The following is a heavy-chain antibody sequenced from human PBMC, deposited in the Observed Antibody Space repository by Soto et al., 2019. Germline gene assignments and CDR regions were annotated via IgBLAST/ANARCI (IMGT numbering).Heavy chain of an antibody. J-gene: IGHJ6*02. CDR1: GYTFTSYA. D-gene: IGHD3-22*01. CDR3: AATLDYYDSSGSPDLYYYGMDV. CDR2: IIVGSGNT. V-gene: IGHV1-58*02. Sequence: ASVKVSCKASGYTFTSYAMHWVRQAPGQRLEWIGWIIVGSGNTNYAQKFQERVTITRDMSTSTAYMELSSLRSEDTAVYYCAATLDYYDSSGSPDLYYYGMDVWGQGTTVTVSS.